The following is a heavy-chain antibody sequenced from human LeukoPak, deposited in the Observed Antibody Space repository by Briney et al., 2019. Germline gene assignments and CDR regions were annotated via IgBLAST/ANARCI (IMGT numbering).Heavy chain of an antibody. CDR3: ASLTRRYYYDSSGYYPFDY. CDR1: GYTFTGYY. V-gene: IGHV1-2*02. J-gene: IGHJ4*02. Sequence: GASVKVSCKASGYTFTGYYIHWVRQAPGQGLEWMGWINTNSGGTNYAQNFQGRVTMTRDTSISTAYMELSRLRSDDTAVYYCASLTRRYYYDSSGYYPFDYWGQGTLVTVSS. CDR2: INTNSGGT. D-gene: IGHD3-22*01.